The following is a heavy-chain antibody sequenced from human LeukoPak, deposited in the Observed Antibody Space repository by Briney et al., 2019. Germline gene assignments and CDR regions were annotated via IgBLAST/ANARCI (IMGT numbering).Heavy chain of an antibody. J-gene: IGHJ4*02. V-gene: IGHV3-33*01. D-gene: IGHD2-15*01. CDR3: AMSSGGQHYFDY. Sequence: GGSLRLSCAASGFTFSSYGMHWVRQAPGKGLEWVAVIWYDGSNKYYADSVKGRFTISRDNPKNTLYLQMNSLRAEDTAVYYCAMSSGGQHYFDYWGQGTLVTVSS. CDR2: IWYDGSNK. CDR1: GFTFSSYG.